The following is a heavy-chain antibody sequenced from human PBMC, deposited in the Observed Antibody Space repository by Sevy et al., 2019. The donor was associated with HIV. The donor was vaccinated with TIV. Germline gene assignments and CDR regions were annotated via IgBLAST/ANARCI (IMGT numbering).Heavy chain of an antibody. V-gene: IGHV1-3*01. CDR1: GYTFTSYA. CDR2: INAGNGNT. D-gene: IGHD6-19*01. CDR3: ERDLWAVAGSVRHYYYYMDV. J-gene: IGHJ6*03. Sequence: ASVKVSCKASGYTFTSYAMHWVRQAPGQRLEWMGWINAGNGNTKYSQKFQGRVTITRDTSARTAYMELGSMRSEDTAVYYCERDLWAVAGSVRHYYYYMDVWGKGTTVTVSS.